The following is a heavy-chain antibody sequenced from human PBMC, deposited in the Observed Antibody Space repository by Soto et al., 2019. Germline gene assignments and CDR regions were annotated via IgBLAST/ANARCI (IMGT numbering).Heavy chain of an antibody. CDR3: AKDLRRITIFGVALRDY. CDR1: GFTFSSYA. D-gene: IGHD3-3*01. CDR2: ISGSGGST. J-gene: IGHJ4*02. V-gene: IGHV3-23*01. Sequence: GGSLRLSCAASGFTFSSYAMSWVRQAPGKGLEWVSAISGSGGSTYYADSVKGRFTISRDNSKNTLYLQMNSLRAEDTAVYYCAKDLRRITIFGVALRDYWGQGTLVTVSS.